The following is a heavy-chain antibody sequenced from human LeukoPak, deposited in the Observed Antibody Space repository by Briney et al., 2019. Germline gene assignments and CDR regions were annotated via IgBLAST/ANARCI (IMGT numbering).Heavy chain of an antibody. D-gene: IGHD1-1*01. CDR3: ARRLFVGWNDANWFDP. J-gene: IGHJ5*02. V-gene: IGHV5-51*01. CDR1: GYSFTSYW. CDR2: IYPGDSDT. Sequence: GESLKISCKGSGYSFTSYWIGWVRQMPGKGLEWMGIIYPGDSDTRYSPSFQGQVTISADKSISTAYLQWSSLKASDTAMYYCARRLFVGWNDANWFDPWGQGTLVTVSS.